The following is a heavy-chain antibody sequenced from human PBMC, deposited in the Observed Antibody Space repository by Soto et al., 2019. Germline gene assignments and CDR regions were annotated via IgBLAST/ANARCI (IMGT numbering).Heavy chain of an antibody. V-gene: IGHV3-11*01. Sequence: QVQLVESGGGLVKPGGSLRLSCAASGFSFSDYYMSWIRQAPGKGLEWISYISNSGRTIYYADSLKGRFTISRDNAKNSLYLQMNSLRVEDTAIYYCARLPYPWGWFDPWGQGTLVTVSS. CDR3: ARLPYPWGWFDP. D-gene: IGHD3-16*01. CDR2: ISNSGRTI. J-gene: IGHJ5*02. CDR1: GFSFSDYY.